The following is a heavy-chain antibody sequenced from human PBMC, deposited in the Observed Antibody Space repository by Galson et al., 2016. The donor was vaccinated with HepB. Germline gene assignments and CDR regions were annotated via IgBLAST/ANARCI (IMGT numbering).Heavy chain of an antibody. V-gene: IGHV5-51*01. J-gene: IGHJ4*02. CDR2: IYPGDSDI. CDR1: GYSFTNYW. D-gene: IGHD2-15*01. CDR3: ARRDRDCSGGTCFARNFDY. Sequence: QSGAEVKQPGGSLRISCKASGYSFTNYWIGWVRQMPGEGLEWMGIIYPGDSDIRYNSSFQGQVTISADKSITTAYLQWGSLKASDSAIYFCARRDRDCSGGTCFARNFDYWGQGTLVSVSS.